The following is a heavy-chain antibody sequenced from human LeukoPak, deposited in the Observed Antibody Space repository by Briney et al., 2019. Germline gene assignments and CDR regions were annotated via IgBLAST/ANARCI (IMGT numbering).Heavy chain of an antibody. V-gene: IGHV3-21*04. J-gene: IGHJ5*02. CDR2: ISSGSTYM. CDR1: GFTFSSYS. Sequence: GGSLRLSCAASGFTFSSYSMNWVRQAPGKGLEWVSSISSGSTYMYYADSVKGRFTISRDNAQNSMYLQMNSLRADDTAVYYCAKCSTSAYTTGWCNWIDPWGQGTLVTVSS. D-gene: IGHD6-19*01. CDR3: AKCSTSAYTTGWCNWIDP.